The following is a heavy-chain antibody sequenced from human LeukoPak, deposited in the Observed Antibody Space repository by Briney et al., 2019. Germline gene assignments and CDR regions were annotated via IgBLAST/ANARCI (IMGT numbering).Heavy chain of an antibody. J-gene: IGHJ4*02. V-gene: IGHV3-23*01. D-gene: IGHD6-19*01. CDR3: AKDFGPIAVAGTGIS. CDR1: GFIFDNFA. CDR2: IVASGVGAYST. Sequence: GGSLRLSCAASGFIFDNFAMNWVRQTPGKGLEWVAVIVASGVGAYSTYYPDSVKGRFTISRDNSKNTVYLQMNSLRAEDTALYYCAKDFGPIAVAGTGISWGQGTLVTVSS.